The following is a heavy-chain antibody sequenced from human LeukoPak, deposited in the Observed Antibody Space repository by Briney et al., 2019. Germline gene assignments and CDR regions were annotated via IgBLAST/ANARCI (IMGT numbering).Heavy chain of an antibody. Sequence: GGSLRLSCAASGFTFSSYAMHWVRQAAGKGLEWVAVISYDGSNKYYADSVKVRFTISRDNSKNTLYLQMNSLRAEDTAVYYCARDKVGAYYFDYWGQGTLVTVSS. CDR1: GFTFSSYA. V-gene: IGHV3-30-3*01. J-gene: IGHJ4*02. D-gene: IGHD1-26*01. CDR2: ISYDGSNK. CDR3: ARDKVGAYYFDY.